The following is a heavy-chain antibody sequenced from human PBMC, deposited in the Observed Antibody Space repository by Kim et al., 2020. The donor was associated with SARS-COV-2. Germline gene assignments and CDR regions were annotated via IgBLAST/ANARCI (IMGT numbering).Heavy chain of an antibody. V-gene: IGHV3-30*07. Sequence: AGSVKGRFSISRDSAQNTLYLQINGLRTEDTAVYYCVRARVRGIMANGFDPWGQETLVTVSS. CDR3: VRARVRGIMANGFDP. D-gene: IGHD3-10*01. J-gene: IGHJ5*02.